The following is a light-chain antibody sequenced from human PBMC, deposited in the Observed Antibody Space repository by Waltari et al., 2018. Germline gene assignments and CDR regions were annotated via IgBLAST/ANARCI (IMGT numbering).Light chain of an antibody. Sequence: DIQMTQSPSTLSASVGDRVTITCRASQSISSWLAWYQQKPVKAPKLLMYKASSLQSGVPSRFSGSGSGTEFTLTISSLQPDDFATYYCQQYNSYPCTFGQGTKLEIK. J-gene: IGKJ2*02. CDR1: QSISSW. CDR2: KAS. CDR3: QQYNSYPCT. V-gene: IGKV1-5*03.